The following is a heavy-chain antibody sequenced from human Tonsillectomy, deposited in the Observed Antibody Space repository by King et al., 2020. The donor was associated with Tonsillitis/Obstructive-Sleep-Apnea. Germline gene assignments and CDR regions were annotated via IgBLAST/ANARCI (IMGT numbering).Heavy chain of an antibody. J-gene: IGHJ4*02. Sequence: VQLVESGAEAKKPGASVKVSCKASGYTFTSYDINWVRQATGQGLEWMGWMNPNSGNTGYAQKFQGRVTMTRNTSISTAYMELSSLRSEDTAVYYCARAGKLDFWSGYYILDYWGQGTLVTVSS. V-gene: IGHV1-8*01. CDR2: MNPNSGNT. CDR1: GYTFTSYD. CDR3: ARAGKLDFWSGYYILDY. D-gene: IGHD3-3*01.